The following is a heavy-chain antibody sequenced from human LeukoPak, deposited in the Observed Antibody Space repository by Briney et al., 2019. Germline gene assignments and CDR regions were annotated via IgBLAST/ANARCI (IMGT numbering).Heavy chain of an antibody. D-gene: IGHD2-2*01. CDR1: GGSFSGYY. V-gene: IGHV4-34*01. CDR2: INHSGST. CDR3: ARREDFGIKYCSTTSCYKRGWFDP. Sequence: SETLSLTCAVYGGSFSGYYWSWIRQPPGKGLEWIGEINHSGSTNYNPSLKSRVTISVDTSKNQFSLKLSSVTAADTAVYYCARREDFGIKYCSTTSCYKRGWFDPWGQGTLVTVSS. J-gene: IGHJ5*02.